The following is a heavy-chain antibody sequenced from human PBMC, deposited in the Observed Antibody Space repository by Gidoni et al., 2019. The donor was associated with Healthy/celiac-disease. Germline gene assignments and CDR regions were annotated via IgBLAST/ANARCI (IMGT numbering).Heavy chain of an antibody. D-gene: IGHD6-6*01. Sequence: QVQLVQSGAEVKKPGSSVKVSCKASGGTFSSYAISWVRPAPGQGLEWMGRIIPILGIANYAQKFQGRVTITADKSTSTAYMELSSLRSEDTAVYYCAREARESSSYYMDVWGKGTTVTVSS. V-gene: IGHV1-69*04. J-gene: IGHJ6*03. CDR2: IIPILGIA. CDR1: GGTFSSYA. CDR3: AREARESSSYYMDV.